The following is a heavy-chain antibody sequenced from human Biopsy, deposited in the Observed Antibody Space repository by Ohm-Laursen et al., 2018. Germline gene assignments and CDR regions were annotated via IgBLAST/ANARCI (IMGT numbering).Heavy chain of an antibody. D-gene: IGHD3-10*01. J-gene: IGHJ6*02. CDR3: VSGDIGGIGLDV. V-gene: IGHV1-69*04. CDR1: GDTFTTSA. Sequence: VASVKVSCKASGDTFTTSAISWVRQVPGQGLDWMGKIIPILGTVDYGQNFQGRVTIRADTSTTFLELTSLRYDDTAVYYCVSGDIGGIGLDVWGLGTTVTVSS. CDR2: IIPILGTV.